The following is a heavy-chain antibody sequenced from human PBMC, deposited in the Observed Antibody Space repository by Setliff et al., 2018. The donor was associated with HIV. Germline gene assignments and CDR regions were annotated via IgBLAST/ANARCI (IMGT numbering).Heavy chain of an antibody. V-gene: IGHV4-38-2*01. J-gene: IGHJ4*02. CDR3: ARMYSGYDWSPAGARTRDFDY. D-gene: IGHD5-12*01. Sequence: PSETLSLTCAVSGYSISSGYYWGWIRQPPGKGLEWIGSIYHSGSTYYHPSLKSRVTRSVATSKNQFSLNLGAETAADTDVYYCARMYSGYDWSPAGARTRDFDYWGEGTLVTVSS. CDR1: GYSISSGYY. CDR2: IYHSGST.